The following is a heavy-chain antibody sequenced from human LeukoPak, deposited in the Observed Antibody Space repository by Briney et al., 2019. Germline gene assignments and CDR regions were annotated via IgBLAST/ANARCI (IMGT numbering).Heavy chain of an antibody. Sequence: SETLSLTCTVSGGSFTVYYWTWIRQSPGKGLEWLGEINHSGSTKYNPSLTSRASISVDTSKNQFSLRLTSVTAADTAVYYCARVDSGSYYEFDYWGQGTLVTVSS. D-gene: IGHD1-26*01. CDR3: ARVDSGSYYEFDY. CDR1: GGSFTVYY. CDR2: INHSGST. J-gene: IGHJ4*02. V-gene: IGHV4-34*01.